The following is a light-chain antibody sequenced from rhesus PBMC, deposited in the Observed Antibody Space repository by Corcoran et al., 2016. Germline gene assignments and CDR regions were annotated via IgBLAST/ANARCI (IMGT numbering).Light chain of an antibody. V-gene: IGKV1-25*01. CDR3: QQYNSLPYS. J-gene: IGKJ2*01. Sequence: DIQMTQSPSSVSASVGDRVTITCRASQVICTYLAWYQQKPGKAPKLLPSYATALQTGVPSMFSGSGSGTDFTLIISSLQPEDFATKYCQQYNSLPYSFGQGNKVEIK. CDR2: YAT. CDR1: QVICTY.